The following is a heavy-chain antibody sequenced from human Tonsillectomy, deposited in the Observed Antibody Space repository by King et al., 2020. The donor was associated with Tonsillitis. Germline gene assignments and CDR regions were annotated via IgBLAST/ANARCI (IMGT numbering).Heavy chain of an antibody. Sequence: VQLPQWGAGLLKPSETLSLTCAVYGGSFSSYYWSWIRQPPGKGLEWIGEINHSGSTKYNPSLKSPVTISVDTSKNQFSLKLSSVTAADTAVYYCARRDLPAASPFDSWGQGTLVTISS. CDR3: ARRDLPAASPFDS. CDR1: GGSFSSYY. D-gene: IGHD2-2*01. CDR2: INHSGST. J-gene: IGHJ4*02. V-gene: IGHV4-34*01.